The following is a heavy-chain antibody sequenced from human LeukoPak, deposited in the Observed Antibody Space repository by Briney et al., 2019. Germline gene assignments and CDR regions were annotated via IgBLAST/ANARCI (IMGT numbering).Heavy chain of an antibody. CDR1: GFTFSSYA. Sequence: GGSLRLYCAASGFTFSSYAMHWVRQAPGKGLEWVAVISYDGSNKYYADSVKGRLTISRDNSKNTLYLQMNSLRAEDTAVYYCAREGPVEMATLKGIHYYYGMDVWGQGTTVTVSS. CDR2: ISYDGSNK. D-gene: IGHD5-24*01. J-gene: IGHJ6*02. V-gene: IGHV3-30-3*01. CDR3: AREGPVEMATLKGIHYYYGMDV.